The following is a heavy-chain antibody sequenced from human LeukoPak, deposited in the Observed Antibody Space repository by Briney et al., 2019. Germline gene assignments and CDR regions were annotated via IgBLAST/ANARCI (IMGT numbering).Heavy chain of an antibody. V-gene: IGHV3-23*01. CDR3: AKLVPSDDFWSGYLGWFDP. D-gene: IGHD3-3*01. J-gene: IGHJ5*02. CDR2: ISGSGGST. CDR1: GFTFSSYA. Sequence: GWSLRLSCAASGFTFSSYAMSWVRQAPGKVLEWVSAISGSGGSTYYADSVKGRFTISRDNSKNTLYLQMNSLRAEDTAVYYCAKLVPSDDFWSGYLGWFDPWGQGTLVTVSS.